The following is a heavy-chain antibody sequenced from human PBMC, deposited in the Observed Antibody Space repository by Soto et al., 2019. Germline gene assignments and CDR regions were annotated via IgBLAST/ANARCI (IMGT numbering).Heavy chain of an antibody. CDR1: GFTFSSYG. Sequence: QVQLVESGGGVVQPGRSLRLSCAASGFTFSSYGMHWVRQAPGKGLEWVAVIWYDGSNKYYADSVKGRFTISRDNSKNTXYLXXXSXXXXXXXXXXXXXXXXXXXXXXXXXXXXXXWGQGTLVTVSS. CDR3: XXXXXXXXXXXXXXXXXXX. CDR2: IWYDGSNK. V-gene: IGHV3-33*01. J-gene: IGHJ4*02.